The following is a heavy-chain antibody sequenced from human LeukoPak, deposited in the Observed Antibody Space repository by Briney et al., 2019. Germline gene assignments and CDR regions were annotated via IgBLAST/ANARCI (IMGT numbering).Heavy chain of an antibody. J-gene: IGHJ4*02. CDR3: ARSIHDYGDFYFDF. Sequence: SETLSPTCAVSGGSLNNYHWSWIRQPPGKGLEWIGCIYHSGSTNYNPSLKSRVTISVDTSKNQFSLNLSSVTAADTAIYYCARSIHDYGDFYFDFWGQGTLVTVSS. CDR2: IYHSGST. V-gene: IGHV4-59*01. D-gene: IGHD4-17*01. CDR1: GGSLNNYH.